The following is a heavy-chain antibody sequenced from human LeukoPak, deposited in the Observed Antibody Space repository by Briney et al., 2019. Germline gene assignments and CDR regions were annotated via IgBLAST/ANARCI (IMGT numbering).Heavy chain of an antibody. D-gene: IGHD3-16*02. Sequence: TGGSLRLSCAASGFTFSSYAMSWGRQAPGKGLEWVSAISGSGGSTYYADSVEGRFTISRDNSKNTLYLQMNSLRAEDTAVYYCAKSKGLRLGELSLGGWGQGTLVTVSS. CDR3: AKSKGLRLGELSLGG. CDR1: GFTFSSYA. V-gene: IGHV3-23*01. CDR2: ISGSGGST. J-gene: IGHJ4*02.